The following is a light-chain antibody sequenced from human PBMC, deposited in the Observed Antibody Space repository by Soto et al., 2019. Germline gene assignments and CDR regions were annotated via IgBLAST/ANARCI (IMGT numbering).Light chain of an antibody. J-gene: IGKJ2*01. V-gene: IGKV4-1*01. CDR3: QQYYTPPYT. CDR2: WAS. Sequence: IVMTQSADSLAVSLGERVTINCKSSQSVLHDSNNMNYLAWYQQKPGQPPQLLLYWASTRESGVPDRFIGSGSGTDFTLIIASLQAEDVAVYYCQQYYTPPYTFGQGTKLEIK. CDR1: QSVLHDSNNMNY.